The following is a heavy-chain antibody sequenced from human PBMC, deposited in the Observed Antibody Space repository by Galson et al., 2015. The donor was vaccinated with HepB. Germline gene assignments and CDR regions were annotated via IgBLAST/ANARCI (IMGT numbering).Heavy chain of an antibody. J-gene: IGHJ3*01. CDR2: INEDESEK. CDR3: GRNGLLSAVDF. Sequence: SLRLSCAASGFTFRHYWMTWVRQTPGKGLEWVANINEDESEKFSVDSVKGRFTFSRDNANNLLYLHMNNLRAEDTAVYYCGRNGLLSAVDFWGQGTMVTVSS. D-gene: IGHD2-15*01. V-gene: IGHV3-7*01. CDR1: GFTFRHYW.